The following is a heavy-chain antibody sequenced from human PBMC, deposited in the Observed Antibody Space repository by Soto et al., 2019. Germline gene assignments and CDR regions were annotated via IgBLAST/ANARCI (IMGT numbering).Heavy chain of an antibody. J-gene: IGHJ6*02. Sequence: QVQLVQSGAEVKKPGSSVKVSCKASGGTFSSYAISWVRQAPGQGLEWMGGIIPIFGTANYAQKFQGRVTITADESTSTAYMELSSLRSEDTAVYYCARGRVQGVIAPPEAPYYYYGMDVWGQGTTVTVSS. CDR3: ARGRVQGVIAPPEAPYYYYGMDV. CDR1: GGTFSSYA. CDR2: IIPIFGTA. V-gene: IGHV1-69*01. D-gene: IGHD3-10*01.